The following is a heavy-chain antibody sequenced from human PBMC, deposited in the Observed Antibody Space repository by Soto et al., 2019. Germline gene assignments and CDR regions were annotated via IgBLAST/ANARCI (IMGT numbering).Heavy chain of an antibody. CDR1: GFTFSSYA. Sequence: GGSLRLSCAASGFTFSSYAMSWVRQAPGKGLEWVSAIRGSGGSTYYADSVKGRFTISRDNSKNTLYLQMNSLRAEDTAVYYCAKDGGPTREYGPFDYWGQGTLVTVSS. J-gene: IGHJ4*02. V-gene: IGHV3-23*01. CDR3: AKDGGPTREYGPFDY. D-gene: IGHD3-10*01. CDR2: IRGSGGST.